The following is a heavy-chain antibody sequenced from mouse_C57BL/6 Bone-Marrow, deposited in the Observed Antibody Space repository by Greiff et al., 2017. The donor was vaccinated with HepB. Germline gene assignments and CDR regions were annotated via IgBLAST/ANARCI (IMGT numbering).Heavy chain of an antibody. Sequence: VQLQQSGPELVRPGVSVKISCKGSGYTFTDYAMHWVKQSHAKSLEWIGVISTYYGDASYNQKFKGKATLTVDTSSSTAYMQLSSLTSEDSAVYYCARRGRDYWGQGTTLTVSS. CDR3: ARRGRDY. V-gene: IGHV1-67*01. CDR1: GYTFTDYA. J-gene: IGHJ2*01. CDR2: ISTYYGDA.